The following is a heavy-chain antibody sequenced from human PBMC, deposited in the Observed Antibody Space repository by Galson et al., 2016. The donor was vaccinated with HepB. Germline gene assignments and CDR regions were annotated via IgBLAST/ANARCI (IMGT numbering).Heavy chain of an antibody. CDR1: GFTFRNYA. D-gene: IGHD5-24*01. CDR2: XXGXXXST. V-gene: IGHV3-23*01. J-gene: IGHJ4*02. CDR3: AXDRERLQFIFQAFGVFDY. Sequence: SLRLSCAASGFTFRNYAMSWVRQAPGKGXXXVSXXXGXXXSTYXXDSXXGRXXISRXXXKNTLXXXMNGLRAENTAVYYWAXDRERLQFIFQAFGVFDYWGQGTLVTVSS.